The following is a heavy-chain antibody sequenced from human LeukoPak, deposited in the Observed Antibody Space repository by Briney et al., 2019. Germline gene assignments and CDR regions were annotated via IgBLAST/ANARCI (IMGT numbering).Heavy chain of an antibody. Sequence: GGSLRLSCGASGFTFSSYAMAWVRQAPGKGLEWVSGISWNSENIAYADSVKGRFTISRDNAKNSLYLQMNSLRPDDTAFYYCAKVSVAVAGSFDYWGQGTLVTVSP. CDR3: AKVSVAVAGSFDY. J-gene: IGHJ4*02. D-gene: IGHD6-19*01. CDR2: ISWNSENI. CDR1: GFTFSSYA. V-gene: IGHV3-9*01.